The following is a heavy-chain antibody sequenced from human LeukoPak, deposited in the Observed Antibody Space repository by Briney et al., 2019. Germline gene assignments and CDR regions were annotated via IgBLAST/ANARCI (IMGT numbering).Heavy chain of an antibody. CDR2: ITKNGDTT. V-gene: IGHV3-23*01. CDR3: TKDYCGRFCSAV. Sequence: PGGSLRLSCAASGFSFSAFGMYWVRQAPGKGLEWISTITKNGDTTYYVDSVKGRFTISRDNSKNTLYLQMNSLRAEDTAKYYCTKDYCGRFCSAVWGQGTTVIVSS. CDR1: GFSFSAFG. D-gene: IGHD3-3*01. J-gene: IGHJ6*02.